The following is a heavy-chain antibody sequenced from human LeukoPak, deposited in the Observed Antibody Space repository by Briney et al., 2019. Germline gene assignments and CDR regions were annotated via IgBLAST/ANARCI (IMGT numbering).Heavy chain of an antibody. CDR1: GYTFTDYY. CDR2: LNPHSGGT. D-gene: IGHD3-10*01. V-gene: IGHV1-2*06. J-gene: IGHJ4*02. CDR3: ARDYKGRMSAPTPGYDY. Sequence: GASVKVFCKACGYTFTDYYMQYVPQAPGQGLEWLGRLNPHSGGTNYRQKFQGRVTMTRDTAISTASMELNSLTSDDTAVYYCARDYKGRMSAPTPGYDYWGQGTLVTVSS.